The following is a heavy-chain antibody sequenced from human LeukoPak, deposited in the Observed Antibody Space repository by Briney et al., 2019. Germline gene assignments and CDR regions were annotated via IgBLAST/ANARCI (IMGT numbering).Heavy chain of an antibody. Sequence: SVKVSCKSSGGTFSSYAISWVRQAPGQGLEWMGRIIPIFGTANYAQKFQGRVTITADKSTSTAYMELSSLRSEDTAVYYCARGAYYYDSSSFDYWGQGTLVTVSS. D-gene: IGHD3-22*01. J-gene: IGHJ4*02. CDR1: GGTFSSYA. CDR3: ARGAYYYDSSSFDY. CDR2: IIPIFGTA. V-gene: IGHV1-69*06.